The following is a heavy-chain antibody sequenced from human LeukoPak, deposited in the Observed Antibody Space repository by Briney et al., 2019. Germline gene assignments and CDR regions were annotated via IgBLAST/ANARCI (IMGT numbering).Heavy chain of an antibody. CDR3: ARVSSAYYHDAFDI. CDR2: INTNTGNP. J-gene: IGHJ3*02. CDR1: GYTFTTYA. V-gene: IGHV7-4-1*02. Sequence: ASVKVSCKASGYTFTTYAMNWVRQAPGQGLEWMGWINTNTGNPTYAQGFTGRFVFSLGTSVSTTYLQISSLKAEDTAVYFCARVSSAYYHDAFDIWGQGAMVTVSS. D-gene: IGHD3-3*01.